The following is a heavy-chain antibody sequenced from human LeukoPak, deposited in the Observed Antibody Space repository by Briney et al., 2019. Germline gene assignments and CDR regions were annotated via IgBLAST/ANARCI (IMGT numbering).Heavy chain of an antibody. CDR2: FDPEDGET. CDR3: ATNIIEQWLVLRVYFDY. CDR1: GYTLTELS. Sequence: ASVKVSCKVSGYTLTELSMHWVRQAPGKGLEWMGGFDPEDGETIYAQKFQGRVTMTEDTSTDTAYMELSSLRSEDTAVYYCATNIIEQWLVLRVYFDYWGQGTLVTVSS. D-gene: IGHD6-19*01. V-gene: IGHV1-24*01. J-gene: IGHJ4*02.